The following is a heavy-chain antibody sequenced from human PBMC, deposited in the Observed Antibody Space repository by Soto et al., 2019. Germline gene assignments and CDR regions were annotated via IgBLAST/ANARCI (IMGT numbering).Heavy chain of an antibody. CDR3: AKDSALRVKDH. J-gene: IGHJ4*02. CDR1: GFTFSSYA. CDR2: ISGSGGST. V-gene: IGHV3-23*01. D-gene: IGHD2-21*01. Sequence: VQLLESGGGLVQPGGSLRLSCAASGFTFSSYAMTWVRQAPGKGLQWVSAISGSGGSTYYADSVKGRFTIPRDNSENPLYLQMNSLRAEDTAVYYCAKDSALRVKDHWGQGTLVTVSS.